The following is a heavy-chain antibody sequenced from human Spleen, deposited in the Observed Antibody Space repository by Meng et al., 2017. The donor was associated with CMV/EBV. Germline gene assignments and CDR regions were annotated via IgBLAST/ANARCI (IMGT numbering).Heavy chain of an antibody. CDR3: ARDFTSEAFDI. V-gene: IGHV1-69*08. CDR1: GGTFSSYT. CDR2: IIPIPGAA. Sequence: SVKVSSKTSGGTFSSYTITWVRQAPGQGLEWMGRIIPIPGAANYAQKFQGRVTITADKSTNTVYMELSSLRSEDTAVYYCARDFTSEAFDIWGQGTMVTVSS. J-gene: IGHJ3*02.